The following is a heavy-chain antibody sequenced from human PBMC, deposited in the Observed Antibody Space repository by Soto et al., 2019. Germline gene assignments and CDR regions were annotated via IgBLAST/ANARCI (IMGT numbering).Heavy chain of an antibody. D-gene: IGHD1-26*01. CDR2: IFSGGST. J-gene: IGHJ6*02. Sequence: GGSLRLSCAASGFTVSSNYMSWVRQAPGKGLEWVSVIFSGGSTYYADSVKGRFTISRDNSKNTLYLQMNSLRAEDTAVYYCARDRGGIVGVHYYYYGMDVWGQGTTVTVSS. CDR3: ARDRGGIVGVHYYYYGMDV. V-gene: IGHV3-53*01. CDR1: GFTVSSNY.